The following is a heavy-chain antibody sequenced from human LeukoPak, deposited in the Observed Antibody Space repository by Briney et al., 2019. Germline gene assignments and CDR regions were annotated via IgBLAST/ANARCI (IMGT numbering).Heavy chain of an antibody. CDR1: DYSISSGYY. CDR3: ATTSGSYAPGGFDI. V-gene: IGHV4-38-2*02. CDR2: IYHSGST. D-gene: IGHD1-26*01. J-gene: IGHJ3*02. Sequence: SETLSLTCIVSDYSISSGYYWGWIRQPPGKGLEWIGSIYHSGSTYCNPSLKSRVTISVDTSKNQFSLKLSSVTAADTALYYCATTSGSYAPGGFDIWGQGTMVTFSS.